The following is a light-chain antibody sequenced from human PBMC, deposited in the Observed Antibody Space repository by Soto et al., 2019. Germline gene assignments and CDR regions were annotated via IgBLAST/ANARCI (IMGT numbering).Light chain of an antibody. CDR3: SSYAASNNFYFV. J-gene: IGLJ3*02. V-gene: IGLV2-8*01. CDR1: SSNVGGYNY. CDR2: KVT. Sequence: QSALTQPPSASGSPGQSVTISCTGTSSNVGGYNYVSWYQQYPGRAPKLMIYKVTKRPSGVPDRFSGSKSGNTASLTVSGRQDEDEADYYCSSYAASNNFYFVFGGGTKVTVL.